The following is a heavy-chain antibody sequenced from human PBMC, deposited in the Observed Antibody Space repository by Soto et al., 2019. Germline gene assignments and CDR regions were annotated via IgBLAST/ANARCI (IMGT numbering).Heavy chain of an antibody. J-gene: IGHJ6*02. CDR2: IIPIFGTA. Sequence: RASVKVSCKASGGTFSSYAISWVRQAPGQGLEWTGGIIPIFGTANYAQKFQGRVTITADESTSTAYMELSSLRSEDTAVYYCAREGLRYCGGDCPYYGMDVWGQGTTVTVSS. CDR3: AREGLRYCGGDCPYYGMDV. D-gene: IGHD2-21*02. CDR1: GGTFSSYA. V-gene: IGHV1-69*13.